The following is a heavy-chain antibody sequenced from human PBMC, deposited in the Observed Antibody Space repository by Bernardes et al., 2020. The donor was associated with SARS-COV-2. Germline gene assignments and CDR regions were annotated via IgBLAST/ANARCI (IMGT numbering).Heavy chain of an antibody. CDR3: ARSTRHFDSTEDYFDY. D-gene: IGHD2-8*02. V-gene: IGHV3-23*01. CDR1: GFTFSNFA. CDR2: ISGRGGIT. Sequence: AGSLSLSCAATGFTFSNFAINWVRQAPGKGLEWVSSISGRGGITYYADSVKGRLFSSRDNSKNAVDLQTNSLRAEDTAVYYCARSTRHFDSTEDYFDYWGQGILVTVSS. J-gene: IGHJ4*02.